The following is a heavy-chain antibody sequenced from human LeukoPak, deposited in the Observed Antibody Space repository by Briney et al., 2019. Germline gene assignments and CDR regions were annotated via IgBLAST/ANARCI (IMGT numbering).Heavy chain of an antibody. V-gene: IGHV3-23*01. J-gene: IGHJ4*02. CDR3: ARGVTNFHY. D-gene: IGHD2-21*02. CDR2: VSENGDGT. Sequence: PGGSLRLSCVASGFTFNHYAMSWVRQAPGKGLEWVASVSENGDGTMYPDSVKGRFTISRDNSRKTVLLEVNSLRVEDAATYYCARGVTNFHYWGQGALVTVSS. CDR1: GFTFNHYA.